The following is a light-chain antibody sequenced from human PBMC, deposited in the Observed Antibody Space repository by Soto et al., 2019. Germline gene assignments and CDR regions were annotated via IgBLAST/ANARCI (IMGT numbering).Light chain of an antibody. V-gene: IGLV2-14*01. CDR3: SSYTRSSTWV. CDR2: EVN. J-gene: IGLJ3*02. CDR1: SNDVGGYSY. Sequence: QSVLTQTASVSGSRGQSITISCTGTSNDVGGYSYVSWYQQHPGKAPKLMIYEVNNRPSGVSTRLSGSKSGNTASLTISGLRSDDEADYYCSSYTRSSTWVFGGGPKGTVL.